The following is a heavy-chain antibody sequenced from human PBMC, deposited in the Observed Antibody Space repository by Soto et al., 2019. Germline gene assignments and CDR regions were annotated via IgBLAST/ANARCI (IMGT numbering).Heavy chain of an antibody. CDR1: GFTFSSYG. J-gene: IGHJ4*02. CDR3: AKVAYGSGNAFVY. Sequence: QMQLVESGGGVVQPGRSLRLSCVASGFTFSSYGMHWVRQAPGKGLEWVAVISYDGSNKYYADSVKGRFTISRDNSKNTLYLQMNSLRAEDTAVYYCAKVAYGSGNAFVYWGQGALVTVSS. CDR2: ISYDGSNK. D-gene: IGHD3-10*01. V-gene: IGHV3-30*18.